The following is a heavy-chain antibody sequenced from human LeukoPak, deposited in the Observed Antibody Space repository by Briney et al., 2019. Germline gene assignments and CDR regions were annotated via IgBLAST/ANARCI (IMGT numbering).Heavy chain of an antibody. CDR1: GFTFSSYS. D-gene: IGHD5-18*01. CDR3: AKGGDVDTAMLSVWAVYYYYMDV. Sequence: PGGSLRLSCAASGFTFSSYSMNWVRQAPGKGLEWVSYISSSSSTIYYADSVKGRFTISRDNAKNSLYLQMNSLRAEDTAVYYCAKGGDVDTAMLSVWAVYYYYMDVWGKGTTVTVSS. CDR2: ISSSSSTI. V-gene: IGHV3-48*04. J-gene: IGHJ6*03.